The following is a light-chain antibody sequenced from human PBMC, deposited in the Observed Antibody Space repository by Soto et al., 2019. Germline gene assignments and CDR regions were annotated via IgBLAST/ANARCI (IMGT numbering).Light chain of an antibody. CDR2: DAY. J-gene: IGKJ1*01. CDR1: QSISSW. Sequence: DIQMTQSPSTLSASVGDRVTIACRASQSISSWLAWYQQRPGKTPKLLIYDAYTLESGVQSRFSGSGSGTEFTLTIGSLQPDDFATYYCQQYNTYSWTFGQGTKVDIK. CDR3: QQYNTYSWT. V-gene: IGKV1-5*01.